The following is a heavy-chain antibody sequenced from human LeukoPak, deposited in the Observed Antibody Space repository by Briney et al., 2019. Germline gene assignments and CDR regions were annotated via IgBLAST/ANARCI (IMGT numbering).Heavy chain of an antibody. Sequence: PSETLSLTCAVYGGSFSGYYWSWIRQPPGKGLEWIGEINHSGSTNYNPSLKSRVTISVDTSKNQFSLKLSSVTAADTAVYYCAGYYYDSSGYYRPDYWGQGTLVTVSS. D-gene: IGHD3-22*01. CDR1: GGSFSGYY. V-gene: IGHV4-34*01. CDR2: INHSGST. CDR3: AGYYYDSSGYYRPDY. J-gene: IGHJ4*02.